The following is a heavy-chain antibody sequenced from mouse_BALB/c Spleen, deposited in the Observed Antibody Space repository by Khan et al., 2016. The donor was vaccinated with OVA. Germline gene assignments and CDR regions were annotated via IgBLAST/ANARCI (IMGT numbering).Heavy chain of an antibody. CDR3: ARSQPPYYYAMDY. D-gene: IGHD6-1*01. CDR1: GYTFTNYW. V-gene: IGHV1-7*01. Sequence: VQLKQSGAELAKPGASVKMSCKASGYTFTNYWMHWVKQRPGQGLEWIGYINPSTIYTEYNQKFKDKATLTADKSSSTAYMQLRSLTSEDSAVYYCARSQPPYYYAMDYWGQGTSVTVSS. J-gene: IGHJ4*01. CDR2: INPSTIYT.